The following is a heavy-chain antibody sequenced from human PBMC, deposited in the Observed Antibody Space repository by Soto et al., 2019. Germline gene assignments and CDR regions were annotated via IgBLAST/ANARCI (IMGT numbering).Heavy chain of an antibody. Sequence: SETLSLTCAVYGGSFSGYYWSWIRQPPGKGLEWIGEINHSGSTNYNPSLKSRVTISVDTSKNQFSLKLSSVTAADTAVYYCARGRRFTIRNAPNWFDPWGQGTLVSVSS. CDR3: ARGRRFTIRNAPNWFDP. CDR2: INHSGST. J-gene: IGHJ5*02. D-gene: IGHD3-3*01. V-gene: IGHV4-34*01. CDR1: GGSFSGYY.